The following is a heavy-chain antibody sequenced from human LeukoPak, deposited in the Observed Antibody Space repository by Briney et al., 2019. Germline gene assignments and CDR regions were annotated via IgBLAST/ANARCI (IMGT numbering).Heavy chain of an antibody. Sequence: ASVKVSCKASGYTFPNYGITWVRQAPGQGLEWMGWITDYNGNTNYAQKFQGRVTITADESTSTAYMELSSLRSEDTAVYYCAREDTASGMDVWGQGTTVTVSS. CDR3: AREDTASGMDV. J-gene: IGHJ6*02. V-gene: IGHV1-18*01. D-gene: IGHD5-18*01. CDR1: GYTFPNYG. CDR2: ITDYNGNT.